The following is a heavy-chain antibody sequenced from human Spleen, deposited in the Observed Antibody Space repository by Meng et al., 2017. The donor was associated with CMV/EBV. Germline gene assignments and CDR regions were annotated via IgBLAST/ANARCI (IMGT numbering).Heavy chain of an antibody. CDR3: AVMTTVTTVSPGAFDI. CDR1: GYDFLTYG. V-gene: IGHV1-69*05. D-gene: IGHD4-11*01. J-gene: IGHJ3*02. Sequence: SVKVSCKASGYDFLTYGISWVRQAPGQGLEWMGGIIPIFGTANYAQKFQGRVTITTDESTSTAYMELSSLRSEDTAVYYCAVMTTVTTVSPGAFDIWAQGTMVTVSS. CDR2: IIPIFGTA.